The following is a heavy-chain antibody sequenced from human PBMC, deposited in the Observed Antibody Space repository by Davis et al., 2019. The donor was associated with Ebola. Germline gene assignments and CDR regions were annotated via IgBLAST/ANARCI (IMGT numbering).Heavy chain of an antibody. CDR3: ARDSYSSSWYLWYFDL. V-gene: IGHV4-4*07. D-gene: IGHD6-13*01. J-gene: IGHJ2*01. Sequence: PSETLSLTCTVSGGSISSYYWSWIRQPAGKGLEWIGHIYTSGSTNYNPSLKSRVTISVDTSKNQFSLKLSSVTAADTAVYYCARDSYSSSWYLWYFDLWGRGTLVTVSS. CDR1: GGSISSYY. CDR2: IYTSGST.